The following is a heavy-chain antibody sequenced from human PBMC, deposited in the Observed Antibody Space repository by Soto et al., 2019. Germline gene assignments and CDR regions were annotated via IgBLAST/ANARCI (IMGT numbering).Heavy chain of an antibody. J-gene: IGHJ5*02. CDR3: ARGPPLVGYLGWFDP. Sequence: SETLSLTCTVSGGSVSSGSYYWSWIRQPPGKGLEWIGYIYYSGSTNYNPSLKSRVTISVDTSKNQFSLKLSSVTAADTAVYYCARGPPLVGYLGWFDPWGQGTLVTVSS. CDR2: IYYSGST. V-gene: IGHV4-61*01. D-gene: IGHD2-2*01. CDR1: GGSVSSGSYY.